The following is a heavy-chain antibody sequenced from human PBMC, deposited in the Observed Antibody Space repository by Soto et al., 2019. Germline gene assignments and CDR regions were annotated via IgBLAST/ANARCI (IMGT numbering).Heavy chain of an antibody. D-gene: IGHD3-3*01. V-gene: IGHV4-31*03. J-gene: IGHJ6*03. CDR2: IYYSGST. CDR1: GGSISSGGYY. CDR3: ARAKLRFLEWLDYYMDV. Sequence: PSETLSLTCTVSGGSISSGGYYWSWIRQHPGKGLEWIGYIYYSGSTYYNPSLKSRVTISVDTSKNQFSLKLSSVTAADTAVYYCARAKLRFLEWLDYYMDVWGKGTTVTVSS.